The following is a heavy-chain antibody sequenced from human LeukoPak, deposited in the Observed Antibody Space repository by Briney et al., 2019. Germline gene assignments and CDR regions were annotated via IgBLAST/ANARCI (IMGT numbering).Heavy chain of an antibody. V-gene: IGHV3-21*01. Sequence: KSGGSLRLSCAVSGFPFSRYSMSWVRQAPGKGLEWVASISSGGTNKHYADSVKGRVTISRDNAKDSLFLQLISLRAEDTAVYYCANQDYVWGSFRFWGKGTLVTVSS. CDR2: ISSGGTNK. CDR3: ANQDYVWGSFRF. D-gene: IGHD3-16*02. CDR1: GFPFSRYS. J-gene: IGHJ4*02.